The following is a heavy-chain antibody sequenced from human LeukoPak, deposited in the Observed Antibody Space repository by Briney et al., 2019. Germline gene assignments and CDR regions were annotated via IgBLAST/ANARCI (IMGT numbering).Heavy chain of an antibody. CDR1: GGSISSYY. Sequence: SETLSLTCTVSGGSISSYYWSWIRQPPGKGLEWIGYIYYSGSTNYNPSLKSRVTISVDTSKNQFSLKLSSVTAADTAVYYCARDLLGWELLTSDAFDIWAKGQWSPSLQ. D-gene: IGHD1-26*01. J-gene: IGHJ3*02. CDR3: ARDLLGWELLTSDAFDI. V-gene: IGHV4-59*01. CDR2: IYYSGST.